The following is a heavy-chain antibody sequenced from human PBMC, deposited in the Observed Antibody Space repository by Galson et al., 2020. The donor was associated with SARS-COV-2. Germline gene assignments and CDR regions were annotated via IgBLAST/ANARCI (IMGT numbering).Heavy chain of an antibody. CDR1: GGSISSGGYS. V-gene: IGHV4-30-4*07. Sequence: SQTLSLTCAVSGGSISSGGYSWSWIRQPPGKGLEWIGYIYYSGSTYYNPSPKSRVSISLDTSKNQFSLKLSSVTAADTAVYNCARFSSGYYVNNAFDIWGQGTLVTVSS. J-gene: IGHJ3*02. CDR3: ARFSSGYYVNNAFDI. D-gene: IGHD3-22*01. CDR2: IYYSGST.